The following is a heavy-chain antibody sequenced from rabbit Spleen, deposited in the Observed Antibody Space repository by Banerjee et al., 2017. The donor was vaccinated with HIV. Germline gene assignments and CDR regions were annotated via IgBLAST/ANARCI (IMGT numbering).Heavy chain of an antibody. CDR1: RFSFSAKYY. CDR3: ARSYAGYAVDGVATFDL. CDR2: IYAGSLVST. V-gene: IGHV1S40*01. Sequence: QSLEESGGDLVKPGASLTLTCTASRFSFSAKYYMCWVRQAPGKGLEWIACIYAGSLVSTYYASWAKGRFTISKTSSTTVTLQMTSLTAADTATYFCARSYAGYAVDGVATFDLWCPGTLVTVS. D-gene: IGHD6-1*01. J-gene: IGHJ4*01.